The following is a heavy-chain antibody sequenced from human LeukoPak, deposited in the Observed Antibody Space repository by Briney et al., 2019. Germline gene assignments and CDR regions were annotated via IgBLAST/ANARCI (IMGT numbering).Heavy chain of an antibody. CDR2: IYYSGST. Sequence: SQTLSLTCTVSGGSISSGDYYWSWIRQPPGKGLEWIGYIYYSGSTYYNPSLKSRVTISVDTSKNQFSLKLSSVTAADMAVYYCARARGYSYGSLFDYWGQGTLVTVSS. CDR3: ARARGYSYGSLFDY. V-gene: IGHV4-30-4*01. CDR1: GGSISSGDYY. J-gene: IGHJ4*02. D-gene: IGHD5-18*01.